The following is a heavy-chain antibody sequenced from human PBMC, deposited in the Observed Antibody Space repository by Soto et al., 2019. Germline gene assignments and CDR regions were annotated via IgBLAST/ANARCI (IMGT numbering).Heavy chain of an antibody. CDR3: ARGPVHYFDY. V-gene: IGHV4-34*01. J-gene: IGHJ4*02. CDR1: GGSFSGYY. Sequence: PSETLSLTCAVYGGSFSGYYWSWIRQPPGKGLEWIGEINHSGSTNYNPSLKSRVTISVDTSKNQFSLKLSSVTAADTAVYYYARGPVHYFDYWGQGTLVTVSS. CDR2: INHSGST.